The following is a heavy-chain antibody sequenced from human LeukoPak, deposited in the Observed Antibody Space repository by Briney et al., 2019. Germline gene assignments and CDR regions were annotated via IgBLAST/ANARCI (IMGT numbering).Heavy chain of an antibody. CDR1: GGSISSSGSY. CDR3: ARLSWSGGSCYLDS. J-gene: IGHJ4*02. CDR2: IYYSGST. Sequence: SETLSLTCTVSGGSISSSGSYWGWIRQPPGKGLEWIGSIYYSGSTYYNPSLKSRVTISVDTSENQFSLKVTSVTAADTAVYYCARLSWSGGSCYLDSWGQGTLVTVSS. D-gene: IGHD2-15*01. V-gene: IGHV4-39*01.